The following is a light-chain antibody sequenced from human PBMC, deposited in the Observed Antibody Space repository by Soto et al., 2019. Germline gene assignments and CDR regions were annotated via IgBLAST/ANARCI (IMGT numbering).Light chain of an antibody. J-gene: IGKJ1*01. CDR1: QSISSN. V-gene: IGKV3-15*01. CDR3: QQYGSSSWT. CDR2: GAS. Sequence: ERVMTQSPATLSVSPGERATLSRRASQSISSNLAWYQQKPGQAPRLLIYGASTRATGIPARFSGSGSGTEFTLTISSLQSEDFAVYYGQQYGSSSWTFGQGTKVDIK.